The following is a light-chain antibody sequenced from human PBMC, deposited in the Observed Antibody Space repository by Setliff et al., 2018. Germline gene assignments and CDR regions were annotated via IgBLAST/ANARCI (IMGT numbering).Light chain of an antibody. CDR3: QSYGGSVSGYV. CDR1: SRDVGGYDS. J-gene: IGLJ1*01. Sequence: QSVLTQSASVSGSPGQSITISCAGTSRDVGGYDSVSWYQQHPGNSPKLLIYDVRHRPSGVSDRFSGSKSGNTASLTISGLQAEDEADYYCQSYGGSVSGYVFGTGTKAPS. CDR2: DVR. V-gene: IGLV2-14*03.